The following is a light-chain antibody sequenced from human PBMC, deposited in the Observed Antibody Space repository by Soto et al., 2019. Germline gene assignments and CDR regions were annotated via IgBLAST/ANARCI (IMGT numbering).Light chain of an antibody. CDR3: QQFGISPET. V-gene: IGKV3-20*01. CDR1: QSVSSSY. Sequence: EIVLTQSPGTLSLSPGERATLSCRASQSVSSSYLAWYQQKPGQAPRLLIYGASSRATGIPDMFSGSGSGILFSITISILEAEDFAVYYCQQFGISPETYGKATKVEIK. J-gene: IGKJ1*01. CDR2: GAS.